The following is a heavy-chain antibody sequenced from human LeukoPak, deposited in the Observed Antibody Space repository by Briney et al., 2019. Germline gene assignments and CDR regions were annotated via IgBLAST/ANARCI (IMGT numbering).Heavy chain of an antibody. CDR1: EFSVGSNY. D-gene: IGHD6-13*01. CDR3: ARAAAGNRGWDWYYFDY. CDR2: ISSSSSDI. Sequence: GGSLRLSCAASEFSVGSNYMTWVRQAPGKGLEWVSSISSSSSDIYYADSVKGRFTISRDNAKNSLFLQMNNLRAEDTAVYYCARAAAGNRGWDWYYFDYWGQGTLVSVSS. V-gene: IGHV3-21*01. J-gene: IGHJ4*02.